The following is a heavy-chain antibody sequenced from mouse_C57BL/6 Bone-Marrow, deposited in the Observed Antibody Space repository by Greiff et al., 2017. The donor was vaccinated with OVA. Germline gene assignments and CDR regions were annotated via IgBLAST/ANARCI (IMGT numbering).Heavy chain of an antibody. J-gene: IGHJ2*01. CDR3: ARQWTVDY. V-gene: IGHV5-6*01. CDR2: ISSGGSYT. Sequence: EVHLVESGGDLVKPGGSLKLSCAASGFTFSSYGMSWVRQTPDKRLEWVATISSGGSYTYYPDSVKGRFTISRDNAKNTLYLQMSSLKSEDTAMYYCARQWTVDYWGQGTTLTVSS. CDR1: GFTFSSYG.